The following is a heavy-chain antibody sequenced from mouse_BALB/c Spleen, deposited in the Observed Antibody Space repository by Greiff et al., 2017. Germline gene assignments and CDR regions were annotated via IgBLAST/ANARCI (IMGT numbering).Heavy chain of an antibody. Sequence: QVQLQQPGAELVRPGASVKLSCKASGYTFTSYWINWVKQRPGQGLEWIGNIYPSDSYTNYNQKFKDKATLTVDKSSSTAYMQLSSPTSEDSAVYYCTRGLGDYYGNYLAYWGQGTLVTVSA. J-gene: IGHJ3*01. CDR1: GYTFTSYW. V-gene: IGHV1-69*02. CDR2: IYPSDSYT. D-gene: IGHD2-1*01. CDR3: TRGLGDYYGNYLAY.